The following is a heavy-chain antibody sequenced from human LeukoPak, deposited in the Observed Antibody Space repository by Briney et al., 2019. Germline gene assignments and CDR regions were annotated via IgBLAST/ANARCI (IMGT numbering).Heavy chain of an antibody. CDR1: GYTFTSYA. CDR2: IDSKTGNP. CDR3: ARDRAYDSSGYRPRLGY. D-gene: IGHD3-22*01. J-gene: IGHJ4*02. Sequence: ASVKVSCKASGYTFTSYAMNWVRQAPGQGLEWMGWIDSKTGNPTYAQGFTGRFVFSLDTSVTTAYLQISSLKAEDTAVYYCARDRAYDSSGYRPRLGYWGQGTLVTVSS. V-gene: IGHV7-4-1*02.